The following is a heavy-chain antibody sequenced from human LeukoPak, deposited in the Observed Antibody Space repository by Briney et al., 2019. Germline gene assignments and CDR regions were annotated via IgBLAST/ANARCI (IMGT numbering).Heavy chain of an antibody. CDR1: GFTFSSYW. Sequence: GGSLRLSCAASGFTFSSYWMHWVRQAPGKGLEWVSSISGSGGSIHYADSVKGRFTISRDNSKNTLSLQMNSLRAEDTAIYYCANAWRISMTPHPIDYWGQGTLVTVSS. J-gene: IGHJ4*02. CDR2: ISGSGGSI. D-gene: IGHD2/OR15-2a*01. CDR3: ANAWRISMTPHPIDY. V-gene: IGHV3-23*01.